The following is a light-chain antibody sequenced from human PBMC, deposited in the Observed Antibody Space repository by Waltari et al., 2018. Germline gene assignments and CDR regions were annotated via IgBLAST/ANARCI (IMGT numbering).Light chain of an antibody. V-gene: IGLV2-23*01. CDR3: CSFAGRSTWV. CDR1: SSDVGTYNL. CDR2: EAN. Sequence: QSALTQPASVSGSPGQSIAVSCTGTSSDVGTYNLVSWYQQRPGKAPKLIIYEANKRPSVISTRFSGSKSGNTASLTISGLQAEDEADYYCCSFAGRSTWVFGTGTKVIVL. J-gene: IGLJ1*01.